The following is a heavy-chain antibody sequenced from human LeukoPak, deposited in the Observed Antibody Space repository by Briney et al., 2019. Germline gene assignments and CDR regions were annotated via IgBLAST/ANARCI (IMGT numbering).Heavy chain of an antibody. D-gene: IGHD3-9*01. V-gene: IGHV4-31*03. CDR2: IYYSGST. CDR3: ARGENFDWLLAPTDAFDI. CDR1: GGSISSGGYY. Sequence: SETLSLTCTVSGGSISSGGYYWSWIRQRPGKGLEWIGYIYYSGSTYYNPSLKSRVTISVDTSKNQFSLKLSSVTAADTAVYYCARGENFDWLLAPTDAFDIWGQGTMVTVSS. J-gene: IGHJ3*02.